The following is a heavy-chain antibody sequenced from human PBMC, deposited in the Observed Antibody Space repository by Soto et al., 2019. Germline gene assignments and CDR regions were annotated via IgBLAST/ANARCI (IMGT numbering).Heavy chain of an antibody. J-gene: IGHJ4*02. CDR3: AKDPSPITMVRGVPPVDY. Sequence: EVQLLKSGGGLVQPGGSLRLSCAASGFTFSSYAMSWVRQAPGKGLEWVSAISGSGGSTYYADSVKGRFTISRDNSKNTLHLQMNSLRAEDTAVYYCAKDPSPITMVRGVPPVDYWGQGTLVTVSS. CDR2: ISGSGGST. D-gene: IGHD3-10*01. CDR1: GFTFSSYA. V-gene: IGHV3-23*01.